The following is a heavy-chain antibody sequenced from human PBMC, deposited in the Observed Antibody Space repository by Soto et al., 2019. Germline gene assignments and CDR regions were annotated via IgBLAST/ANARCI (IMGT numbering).Heavy chain of an antibody. D-gene: IGHD6-19*01. CDR3: ARRSSGWYPDY. J-gene: IGHJ4*02. CDR2: IYPGDSDT. CDR1: GYTFTSYW. Sequence: GESLKISCKRSGYTFTSYWIGCVRQMPGKGLEWMGIIYPGDSDTRYSPSSQGQVTISADKSISTAYLQWSSLKASDTAMYYCARRSSGWYPDYWGQGTLVTVSS. V-gene: IGHV5-51*01.